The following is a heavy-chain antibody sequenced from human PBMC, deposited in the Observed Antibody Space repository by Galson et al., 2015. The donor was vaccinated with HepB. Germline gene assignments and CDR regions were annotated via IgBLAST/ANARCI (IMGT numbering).Heavy chain of an antibody. CDR3: ARGLRDYGDYSGAPRYYYGMDV. CDR2: IWYDGSNK. V-gene: IGHV3-33*01. D-gene: IGHD4-17*01. Sequence: SLRLSCAASGITFSSYGMHWVRQAPGKGLEWVAVIWYDGSNKYYAGSVKGRFTISRDNSKNTLYLQMNSLRAEDTAVYYCARGLRDYGDYSGAPRYYYGMDVWCQGTTVTVSS. CDR1: GITFSSYG. J-gene: IGHJ6*02.